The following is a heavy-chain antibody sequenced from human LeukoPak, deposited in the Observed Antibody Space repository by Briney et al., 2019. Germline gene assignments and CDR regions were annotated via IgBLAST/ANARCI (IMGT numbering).Heavy chain of an antibody. CDR3: ASPLRGDDFWSGWGY. CDR1: GGTFSSYA. D-gene: IGHD3-3*01. CDR2: IIPMFGTA. Sequence: SVKVSCKASGGTFSSYAINWVRQAPGQGLEWMGGIIPMFGTANYAQKFQGRVTITTDESTSTAYMELSSLRSEDTAVYYCASPLRGDDFWSGWGYWGQGTLVIVSS. V-gene: IGHV1-69*05. J-gene: IGHJ4*02.